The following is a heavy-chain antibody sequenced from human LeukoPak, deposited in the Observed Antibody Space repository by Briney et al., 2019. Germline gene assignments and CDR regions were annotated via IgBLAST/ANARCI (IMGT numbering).Heavy chain of an antibody. D-gene: IGHD2-15*01. J-gene: IGHJ4*02. CDR1: GFTFSGYY. CDR3: VRGGSCSG. V-gene: IGHV3-7*01. Sequence: GGSLRLSCAASGFTFSGYYMTWVRQAPGKGLEWVANIKQDGSEKNYVDAVKGRFTISRDNAKNSLYLQMNNLRAEDTAVYYCVRGGSCSGWGQGTLVTVSS. CDR2: IKQDGSEK.